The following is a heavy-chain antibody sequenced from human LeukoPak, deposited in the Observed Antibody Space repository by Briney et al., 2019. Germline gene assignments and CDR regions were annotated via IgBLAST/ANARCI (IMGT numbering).Heavy chain of an antibody. J-gene: IGHJ2*01. V-gene: IGHV3-48*03. D-gene: IGHD4-17*01. CDR3: ARDGATVTRSYWYFDL. Sequence: LGGSLRLSCAASGFTFSSYEMNWVRQAPGKGLEWVSYISSSGSTIYYADSVKGRFTISRDNDKNSLYLQMNSLRAEDTAVYYCARDGATVTRSYWYFDLWGRGTLVTVSS. CDR2: ISSSGSTI. CDR1: GFTFSSYE.